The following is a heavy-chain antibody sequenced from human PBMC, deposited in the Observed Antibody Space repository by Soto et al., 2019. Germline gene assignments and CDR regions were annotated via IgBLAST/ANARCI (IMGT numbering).Heavy chain of an antibody. J-gene: IGHJ5*02. CDR2: IYYSGST. V-gene: IGHV4-59*01. CDR3: AREIFIAAAGTSWFDP. D-gene: IGHD6-13*01. Sequence: SETLSLTCTVSGGSISSYYWSWIRQPPGKGLEWIGYIYYSGSTNYNPSLTSRVTISVDTSKNQFSLKLSSVTAADTAVYYCAREIFIAAAGTSWFDPWGQGTLVTVS. CDR1: GGSISSYY.